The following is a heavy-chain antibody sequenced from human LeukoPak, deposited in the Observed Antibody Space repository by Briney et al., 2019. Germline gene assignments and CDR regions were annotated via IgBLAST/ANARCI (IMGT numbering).Heavy chain of an antibody. CDR2: ISTRDTFI. J-gene: IGHJ3*01. CDR3: ARWKPRSDAFDF. Sequence: GVSLRLSCEASGFALSTYSMAWVRQTPGEGLEWLSSISTRDTFINYADSVKGRFTISRDNANNSLFLQMTSLRAEDTAIYYCARWKPRSDAFDFWGKGTMVIVSS. V-gene: IGHV3-21*01. CDR1: GFALSTYS. D-gene: IGHD1-1*01.